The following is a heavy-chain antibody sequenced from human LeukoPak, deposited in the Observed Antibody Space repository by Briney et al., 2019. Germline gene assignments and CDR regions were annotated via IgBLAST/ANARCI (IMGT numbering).Heavy chain of an antibody. Sequence: SETLSLTCVVSGYPISSGYYWGWIRQPPGKGLEWIGSIYHSGSTYYNPSLKSRVTISVDTSKNQYSLKMSSVTAADTAVYYCARVDSYSSSSLDYWGQGTLVTVSS. D-gene: IGHD6-6*01. CDR3: ARVDSYSSSSLDY. J-gene: IGHJ4*02. CDR2: IYHSGST. V-gene: IGHV4-38-2*01. CDR1: GYPISSGYY.